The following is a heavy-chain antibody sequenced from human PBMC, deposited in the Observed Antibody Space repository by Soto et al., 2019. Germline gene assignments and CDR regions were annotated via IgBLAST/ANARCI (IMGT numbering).Heavy chain of an antibody. CDR2: IYPGDSDT. Sequence: PGESLKISCKGSGYSFTSYWIGWVRQMPGKGLEWMGIIYPGDSDTRYSPSFQGQVTISADKSISTAYLQWSSLKASDTAMYYCARHQVMGIAARPSVGWFDPWGQGTLVTVSS. V-gene: IGHV5-51*01. D-gene: IGHD6-6*01. J-gene: IGHJ5*02. CDR1: GYSFTSYW. CDR3: ARHQVMGIAARPSVGWFDP.